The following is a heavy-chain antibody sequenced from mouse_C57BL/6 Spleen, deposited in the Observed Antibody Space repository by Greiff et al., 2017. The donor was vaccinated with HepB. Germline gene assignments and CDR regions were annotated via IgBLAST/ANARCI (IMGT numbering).Heavy chain of an antibody. CDR1: GYAFSSSW. CDR3: AAHYDYDEGFAY. CDR2: IYPGDGDT. J-gene: IGHJ3*01. Sequence: QVQLQQSGPELVKPGASVKISCKASGYAFSSSWMNWVKQRPGKGLEWIGRIYPGDGDTNYNGKFKGKATLTADKSSSTAYMQLSSLTSEDSAVYFCAAHYDYDEGFAYWGQGTLVTVSA. D-gene: IGHD2-4*01. V-gene: IGHV1-82*01.